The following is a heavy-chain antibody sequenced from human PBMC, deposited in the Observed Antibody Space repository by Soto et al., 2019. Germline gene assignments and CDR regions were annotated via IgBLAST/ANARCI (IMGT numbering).Heavy chain of an antibody. V-gene: IGHV4-34*01. J-gene: IGHJ4*02. CDR3: ARGPQFGAENYCSGGSCYFDY. CDR2: INHSGSP. CDR1: GGSFSGYY. D-gene: IGHD2-15*01. Sequence: QVQLQQWGAGLLKPSETLSLTCAVYGGSFSGYYWSWIRQPPGKGLEWIGEINHSGSPNYTPSLKSRVTISVDTSKNQFSLKLSSVTAADTAVYYCARGPQFGAENYCSGGSCYFDYWGQGTLVTVSS.